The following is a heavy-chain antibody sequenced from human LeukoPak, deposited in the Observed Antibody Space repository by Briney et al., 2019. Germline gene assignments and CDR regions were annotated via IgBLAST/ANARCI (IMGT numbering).Heavy chain of an antibody. CDR3: ARAPYYYDSSGYGAFDI. D-gene: IGHD3-22*01. CDR2: IYYSGST. Sequence: PSETLSLTCTVSVGFISSYYWSWIRQPPGKVLEWIGYIYYSGSTNYNTSLKGRVTISVDTSKNQFSLKLSSVTAADTAVYYCARAPYYYDSSGYGAFDIWGQGTMVTVSS. V-gene: IGHV4-59*01. J-gene: IGHJ3*02. CDR1: VGFISSYY.